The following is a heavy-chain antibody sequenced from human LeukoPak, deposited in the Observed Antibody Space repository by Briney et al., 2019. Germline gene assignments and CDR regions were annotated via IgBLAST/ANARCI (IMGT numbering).Heavy chain of an antibody. CDR2: ISGSGGST. CDR1: GFTFSSYA. D-gene: IGHD3-22*01. CDR3: AKDPPAYYYDSSGFNWFDP. V-gene: IGHV3-23*01. Sequence: GGSLRLSCAASGFTFSSYAMSWVRQAPGKGLEWVSAISGSGGSTYYADSVKGRFTISRDNSKNTLYLQMHSLRAEDTAVYYCAKDPPAYYYDSSGFNWFDPWGQGTLVTVSS. J-gene: IGHJ5*02.